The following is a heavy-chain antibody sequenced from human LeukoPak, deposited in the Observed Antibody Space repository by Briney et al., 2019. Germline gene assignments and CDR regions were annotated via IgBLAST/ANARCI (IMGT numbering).Heavy chain of an antibody. V-gene: IGHV1-2*02. CDR3: ARDSGYCSSTSCSPEFDP. CDR2: INPNSGGT. CDR1: GYTFTGYY. Sequence: ASVKVSFKASGYTFTGYYMHWVRQAPGQGLEWMGWINPNSGGTNYAQKFQGRVTMTRDTSISTAYMELSRLRSDDTAVYYCARDSGYCSSTSCSPEFDPWGQGTLVTVSS. D-gene: IGHD2-2*01. J-gene: IGHJ5*02.